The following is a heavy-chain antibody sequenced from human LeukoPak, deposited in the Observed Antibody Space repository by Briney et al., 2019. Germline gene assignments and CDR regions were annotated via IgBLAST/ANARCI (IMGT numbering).Heavy chain of an antibody. J-gene: IGHJ4*02. CDR2: ISGSGGST. V-gene: IGHV3-23*01. CDR3: AKSSHGDFDY. D-gene: IGHD4-17*01. Sequence: PGGSLRLSCAASGFTFSTYAMNWVRQAPGKRLEWVSAISGSGGSTYYADSVKGRFTISRDNSKNTLYLQMNSLRAEDTAVYYCAKSSHGDFDYWGQGTLVTVSS. CDR1: GFTFSTYA.